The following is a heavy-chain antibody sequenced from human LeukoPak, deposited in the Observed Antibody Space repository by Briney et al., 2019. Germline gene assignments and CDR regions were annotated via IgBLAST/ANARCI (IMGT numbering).Heavy chain of an antibody. Sequence: SSETLSLTCTVSGGSISSYYWSWIRQPPGKGLEWIGYIYYSGSTNYNPSLKSRVTISVDTSKNQFSLKLSSVTAADTAVYYCARQNDYGDQYFDYWGQGTLVTVSS. CDR3: ARQNDYGDQYFDY. D-gene: IGHD4-17*01. V-gene: IGHV4-59*08. CDR1: GGSISSYY. J-gene: IGHJ4*02. CDR2: IYYSGST.